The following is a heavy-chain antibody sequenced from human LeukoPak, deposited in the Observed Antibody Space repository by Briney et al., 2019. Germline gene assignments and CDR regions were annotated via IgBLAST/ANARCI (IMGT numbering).Heavy chain of an antibody. J-gene: IGHJ4*02. CDR1: GFAFSSYS. V-gene: IGHV3-48*04. CDR2: ISYSSSTI. Sequence: PGGSLRLSCAASGFAFSSYSMNWVRQAPGKGLEWVSYISYSSSTIYYADSVKGRFTISRDNAKNLLYLQMNSLRAEDTAVYYCARTLTGYSFDYWGQGTLVTVSS. D-gene: IGHD3-9*01. CDR3: ARTLTGYSFDY.